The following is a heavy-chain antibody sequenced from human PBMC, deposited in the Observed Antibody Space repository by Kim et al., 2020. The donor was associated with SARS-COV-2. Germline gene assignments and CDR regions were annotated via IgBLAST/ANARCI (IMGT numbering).Heavy chain of an antibody. CDR3: AFSRFGKTDYGMDV. Sequence: GGSLRLSCAASGFTFSSYAMHWVRQAPGKGLEWVAVISYDGSNKYYADSVKGRFTISRDNSKNTLYLQMNSLRAEDTAVYYCAFSRFGKTDYGMDVWGQGTTVTVSS. CDR1: GFTFSSYA. J-gene: IGHJ6*02. CDR2: ISYDGSNK. D-gene: IGHD3-10*01. V-gene: IGHV3-30-3*01.